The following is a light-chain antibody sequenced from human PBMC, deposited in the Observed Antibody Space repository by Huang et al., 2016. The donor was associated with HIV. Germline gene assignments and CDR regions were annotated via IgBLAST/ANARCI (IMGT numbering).Light chain of an antibody. V-gene: IGKV3-11*01. CDR2: DAS. CDR1: QSVSGS. CDR3: QHRDNWT. Sequence: EIVLTQSPATLSLSPGERATLSCRASQSVSGSLAWYQQKPGQAPRLLMYDASMRATGIPARFSGSESWTDFTLTIGSLEPEDSAVYYCQHRDNWTFGQGTKVEI. J-gene: IGKJ1*01.